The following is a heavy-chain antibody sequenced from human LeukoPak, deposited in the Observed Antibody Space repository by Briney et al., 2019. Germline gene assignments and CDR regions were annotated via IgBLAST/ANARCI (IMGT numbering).Heavy chain of an antibody. J-gene: IGHJ4*02. D-gene: IGHD3-22*01. V-gene: IGHV3-23*01. CDR1: GFTFSSYA. CDR3: AKDRYYDSSGYPSNGFDY. Sequence: PGGSLRLSCAASGFTFSSYAMSWVRQAPGKGLEWVSAISGSGGSTYYADSVKGRFTISRDNSKNTLYLQMNSLSAEDTAVYYCAKDRYYDSSGYPSNGFDYWGQGTLVTVSS. CDR2: ISGSGGST.